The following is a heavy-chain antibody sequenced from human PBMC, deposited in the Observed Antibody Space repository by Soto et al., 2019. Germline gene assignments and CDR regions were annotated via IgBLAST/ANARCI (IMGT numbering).Heavy chain of an antibody. CDR2: IYYTGFT. CDR1: GDSLSGGDYY. Sequence: TLSLTCTVSGDSLSGGDYYWSWIRQPPGKGLEWIGDIYYTGFTFYNPSLKSRLTISLDSSKNQFSLRLNSVTAADTAVYFCARAYRINGWSDYFFDYWGQGTLVTVSS. D-gene: IGHD6-19*01. J-gene: IGHJ4*02. CDR3: ARAYRINGWSDYFFDY. V-gene: IGHV4-30-4*08.